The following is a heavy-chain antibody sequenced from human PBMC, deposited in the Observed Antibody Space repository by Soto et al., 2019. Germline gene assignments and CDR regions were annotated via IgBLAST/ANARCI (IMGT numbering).Heavy chain of an antibody. CDR2: IYYTGFT. CDR1: GDSLSGGDYY. Sequence: TLSLTCTVSGDSLSGGDYYWSWIRQPPGKGLEWIGDIYYTGFTFYNPSLKSRLTISLDSSKNQFSLRLNSVTAADTAVYFCARAYRINGWSDYFFDYWGQGTLVTVSS. D-gene: IGHD6-19*01. J-gene: IGHJ4*02. CDR3: ARAYRINGWSDYFFDY. V-gene: IGHV4-30-4*08.